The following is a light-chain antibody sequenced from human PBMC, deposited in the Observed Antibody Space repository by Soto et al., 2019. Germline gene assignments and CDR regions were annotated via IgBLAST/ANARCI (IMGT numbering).Light chain of an antibody. Sequence: DIQMTQSPSTLSASVGDRVSINCRASQSISAWLAWYQQKPGKAPRLLTYKASTLEIGVPSRFSGSGSGTEFTLTISSLQPDNVATYYCQQYNDYSWTFGQGTKVDIK. J-gene: IGKJ1*01. CDR3: QQYNDYSWT. CDR1: QSISAW. CDR2: KAS. V-gene: IGKV1-5*03.